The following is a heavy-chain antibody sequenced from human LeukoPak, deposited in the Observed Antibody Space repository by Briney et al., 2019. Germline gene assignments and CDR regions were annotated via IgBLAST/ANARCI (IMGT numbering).Heavy chain of an antibody. D-gene: IGHD2-15*01. CDR2: INHSGST. J-gene: IGHJ6*02. Sequence: KPSETLSLTCAVYGGSFSGYYWSWLRQPPGKGLEWVGEINHSGSTNYNPSLKSRVTISVDTSKNQFSLKLSSVTAADTAVYYCARGANFYYYGMDVWGQGTTVTVSS. V-gene: IGHV4-34*01. CDR3: ARGANFYYYGMDV. CDR1: GGSFSGYY.